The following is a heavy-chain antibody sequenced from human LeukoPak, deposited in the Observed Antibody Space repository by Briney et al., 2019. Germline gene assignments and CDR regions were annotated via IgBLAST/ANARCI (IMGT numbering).Heavy chain of an antibody. CDR3: ARDRDLQWLIPSTGYYYYGMDV. CDR1: GYTFTSYD. V-gene: IGHV1-8*01. Sequence: ASVKVSCKASGYTFTSYDINWVRQATGQGLEWMGWMNPNSGNTGYAQKFQGRVTMTRNTSISTAYMELSSLRSEDTAVYYCARDRDLQWLIPSTGYYYYGMDVWGQGTTVTVSS. J-gene: IGHJ6*02. D-gene: IGHD6-19*01. CDR2: MNPNSGNT.